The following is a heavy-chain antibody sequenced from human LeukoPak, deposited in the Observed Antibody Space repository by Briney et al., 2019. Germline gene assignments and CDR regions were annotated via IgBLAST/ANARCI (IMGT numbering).Heavy chain of an antibody. CDR3: AKDIEGYGSGSLFDY. D-gene: IGHD3-10*01. Sequence: QSGGSLRLSCAASGFTFDDYAMHWVRQAPGKGLEWVSGISWNSGSIGYADSVKGRVTISRDNAKNSLYLQMNSLRAEDTALYYCAKDIEGYGSGSLFDYWGQGTLVTVSS. V-gene: IGHV3-9*01. J-gene: IGHJ4*02. CDR2: ISWNSGSI. CDR1: GFTFDDYA.